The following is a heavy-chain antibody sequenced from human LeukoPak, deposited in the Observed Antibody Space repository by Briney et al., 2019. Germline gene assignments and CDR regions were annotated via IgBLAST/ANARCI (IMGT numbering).Heavy chain of an antibody. CDR2: ISYDGSNK. CDR1: GFTFSSYG. J-gene: IGHJ4*02. V-gene: IGHV3-30*03. Sequence: GGSLRLSCAASGFTFSSYGMHWVRQAPGKGLEWVAVISYDGSNKYYADSVKGRFTISRDNSKNTVYLQMNSLRTEDTAVYYCARPSPPGDGYNPCDYWGPGALVIVSS. D-gene: IGHD5-24*01. CDR3: ARPSPPGDGYNPCDY.